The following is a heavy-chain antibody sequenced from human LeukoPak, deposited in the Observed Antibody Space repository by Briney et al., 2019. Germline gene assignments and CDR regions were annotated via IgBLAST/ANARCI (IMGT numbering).Heavy chain of an antibody. CDR2: ISYDGSNK. V-gene: IGHV3-30*03. D-gene: IGHD3-22*01. CDR1: GFTFSSYG. Sequence: GRSLRLSCVASGFTFSSYGMHWVRQAPGKGLEWVAVISYDGSNKYYADSVKGRFTISRDNSKNTLYLQMNSLRAEDTAVYYCAILGTYYDSSGYFDHWGQGTLVTVSS. CDR3: AILGTYYDSSGYFDH. J-gene: IGHJ4*02.